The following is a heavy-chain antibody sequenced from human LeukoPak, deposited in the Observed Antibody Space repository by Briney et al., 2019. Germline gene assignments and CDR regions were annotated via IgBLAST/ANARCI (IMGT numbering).Heavy chain of an antibody. CDR3: ARIPGITGTTSY. CDR2: INHSGST. Sequence: SETLSLTCAVYGGSFSGYYWSWIRQPPGKELEWIGEINHSGSTNYNPSLKSRVTISVDTSKNQFSLKLSSVTAADTAVYYCARIPGITGTTSYWGQGTLVTVSS. J-gene: IGHJ4*02. V-gene: IGHV4-34*01. D-gene: IGHD1-7*01. CDR1: GGSFSGYY.